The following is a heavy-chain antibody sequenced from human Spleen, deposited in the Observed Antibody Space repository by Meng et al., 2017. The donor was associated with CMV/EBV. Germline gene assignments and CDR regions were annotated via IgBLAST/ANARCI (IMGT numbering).Heavy chain of an antibody. Sequence: ASVKVSCKASGYTFSSYGISWVRQAPGQGLEWMGWISAYNGNTNYAQKLQDRVTMSTDTSTSTAYMELRSLRSDDTAVYYCARDAMMVVALFDYWGRGTLVTVSS. D-gene: IGHD3-22*01. J-gene: IGHJ4*02. V-gene: IGHV1-18*01. CDR2: ISAYNGNT. CDR3: ARDAMMVVALFDY. CDR1: GYTFSSYG.